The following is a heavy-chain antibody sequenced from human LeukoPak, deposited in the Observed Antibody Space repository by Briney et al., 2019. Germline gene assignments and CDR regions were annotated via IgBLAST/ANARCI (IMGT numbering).Heavy chain of an antibody. J-gene: IGHJ4*02. V-gene: IGHV1-18*04. CDR2: ISAYNGNT. CDR1: GYTFTSYG. CDR3: ARGPDILTGYPTLDY. Sequence: ASVNVSCKASGYTFTSYGISWVRQAPGQGLEWMGWISAYNGNTNYAQKLQGRVTMTTDTSTSTAYMELRSLRSDDTAVYYCARGPDILTGYPTLDYWGQGTLVTVSS. D-gene: IGHD3-9*01.